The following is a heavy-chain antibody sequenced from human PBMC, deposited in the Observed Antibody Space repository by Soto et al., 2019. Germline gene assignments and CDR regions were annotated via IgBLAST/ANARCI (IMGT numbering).Heavy chain of an antibody. CDR3: AKDIRSAYYYCYGMDV. D-gene: IGHD1-20*01. Sequence: QVQLVESGGGVVQPGRSLRLSCAASGFTFSSYGMHWVRQAPGKGLEWVAVISYDGSNKYYADSVKGRFTISRDNSKNTQYLHMDSLRAEDTAVYYCAKDIRSAYYYCYGMDVWGQGTTVTVSS. J-gene: IGHJ6*02. CDR1: GFTFSSYG. CDR2: ISYDGSNK. V-gene: IGHV3-30*18.